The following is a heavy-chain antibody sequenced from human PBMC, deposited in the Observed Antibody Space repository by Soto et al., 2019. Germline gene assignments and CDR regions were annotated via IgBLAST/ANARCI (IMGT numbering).Heavy chain of an antibody. CDR3: ARVLCHTDDCSSTYSPASAFHI. J-gene: IGHJ3*02. CDR2: INPNSGGT. Sequence: ASVKVSCKASGYTFTGYYMHWVRQAPGQGLEWMGWINPNSGGTNYAQKFQGRVTMTRDTSISTAYMELSRLRSDDTAVYYCARVLCHTDDCSSTYSPASAFHIWGQGTMVTVSS. CDR1: GYTFTGYY. V-gene: IGHV1-2*02. D-gene: IGHD2-2*01.